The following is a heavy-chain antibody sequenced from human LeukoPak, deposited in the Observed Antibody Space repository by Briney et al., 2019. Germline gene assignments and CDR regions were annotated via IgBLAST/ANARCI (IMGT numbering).Heavy chain of an antibody. V-gene: IGHV3-30-3*01. CDR2: ISYDGSNK. J-gene: IGHJ3*02. D-gene: IGHD3-10*01. Sequence: GGSLRLSCAASGFTFSSYAMHWVRQAPGKGLEWVAVISYDGSNKYHADSVKGRFTISRDNAKNSLYLQMNSLRAEDTAVYYCARMVREKLAFDIWGQGTMVTVSS. CDR1: GFTFSSYA. CDR3: ARMVREKLAFDI.